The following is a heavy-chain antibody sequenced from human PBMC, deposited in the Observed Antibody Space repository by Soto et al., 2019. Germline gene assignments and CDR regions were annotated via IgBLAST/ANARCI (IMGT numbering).Heavy chain of an antibody. J-gene: IGHJ6*03. CDR1: GGSFSGYY. V-gene: IGHV4-34*01. CDR3: ARAPIPGTYYYMDV. CDR2: INHSGST. Sequence: PSETLSLTCAVYGGSFSGYYWSWIRQPPGKGLEWIGEINHSGSTNYNPSLKSRVTISVDTSKNRFSLKLSSVTAADTAVYYCARAPIPGTYYYMDVWGKGTTVTVSS. D-gene: IGHD1-1*01.